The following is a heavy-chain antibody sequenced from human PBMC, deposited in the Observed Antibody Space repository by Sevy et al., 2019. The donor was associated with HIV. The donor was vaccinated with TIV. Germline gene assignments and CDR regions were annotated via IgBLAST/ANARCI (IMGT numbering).Heavy chain of an antibody. Sequence: GGALRLSCTASGFIFGDYGMSWVRQAPGKGLEWIAFFKSKIHGGTIENAASVKGRFTISRDDSKNIVYLLMSNLKTEDTAVYYCTRWSGSQSIFDYWGQGTLVTVSS. V-gene: IGHV3-49*04. D-gene: IGHD1-26*01. CDR2: FKSKIHGGTI. CDR3: TRWSGSQSIFDY. CDR1: GFIFGDYG. J-gene: IGHJ4*02.